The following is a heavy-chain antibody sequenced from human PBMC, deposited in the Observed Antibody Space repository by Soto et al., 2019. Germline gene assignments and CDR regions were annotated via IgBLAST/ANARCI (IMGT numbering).Heavy chain of an antibody. D-gene: IGHD6-19*01. J-gene: IGHJ4*02. Sequence: EVQLVESGGGLVQPGGSRRLSCVASGFTFSSSWRHWVRQAPGKGLVWVSRINRDAMTKNYAEYAKGRLTIARDNAENTLYLQMDSLTAEDTAVYSCARGPTGWYGYDYWGQGTMLTVSS. CDR2: INRDAMTK. CDR3: ARGPTGWYGYDY. CDR1: GFTFSSSW. V-gene: IGHV3-74*01.